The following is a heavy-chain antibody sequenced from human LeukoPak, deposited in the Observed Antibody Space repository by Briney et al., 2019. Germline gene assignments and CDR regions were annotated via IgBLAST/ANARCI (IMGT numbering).Heavy chain of an antibody. Sequence: GGSRRLSFAAPGFTSIGFGMPWFRRTPDKGLDCLPFIEDDGRYKYYVDSVKGRFTVSRDNSKNTVYVQMTSLRSEDTAVYYCVAHLGRCKGGGCGPYWGQGTLVTVSS. CDR1: GFTSIGFG. V-gene: IGHV3-30*02. D-gene: IGHD6-19*01. CDR3: VAHLGRCKGGGCGPY. CDR2: IEDDGRYK. J-gene: IGHJ4*02.